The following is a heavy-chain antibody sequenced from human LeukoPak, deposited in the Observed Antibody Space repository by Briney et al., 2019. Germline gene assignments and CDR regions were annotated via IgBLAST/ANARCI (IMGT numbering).Heavy chain of an antibody. J-gene: IGHJ5*02. CDR2: XIPILXIA. CDR1: GGTXSXXX. D-gene: IGHD3-10*01. Sequence: SVKVSRKASGGTXSXXXXSXXXXXXGXGXXWXXXXIPILXIANYAQKFQGRVTITADKSTSTAYMELSSLRSEDTAVYYCARDNGSGTHNWFDPWGQGTLVTVSS. CDR3: ARDNGSGTHNWFDP. V-gene: IGHV1-69*04.